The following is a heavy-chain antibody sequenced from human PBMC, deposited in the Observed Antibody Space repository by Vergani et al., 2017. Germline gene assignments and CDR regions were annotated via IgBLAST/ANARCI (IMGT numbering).Heavy chain of an antibody. CDR3: AREETTLDY. D-gene: IGHD4-11*01. V-gene: IGHV1-2*02. CDR2: INPNSGGT. Sequence: QVQLVQSGAEVKKPGASVKVSCKASGYTFTSYGISWVRQAPGQGLEWMGWINPNSGGTNYAQKFQGRVTMTRDTSSSTAYMELSRLRSDDTAVYYCAREETTLDYWGQGILVTVSS. J-gene: IGHJ4*02. CDR1: GYTFTSYG.